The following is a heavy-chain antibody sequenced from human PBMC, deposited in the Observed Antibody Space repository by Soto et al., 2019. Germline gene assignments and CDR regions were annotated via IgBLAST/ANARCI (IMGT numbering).Heavy chain of an antibody. CDR2: INSDSAYI. CDR1: GFTFSTYS. J-gene: IGHJ4*02. CDR3: GRDLQTGTTGDPPDY. V-gene: IGHV3-21*01. Sequence: PGGSLRLSCAASGFTFSTYSMNWVRQAPGKGLEWVSSINSDSAYIYYADSVKGRFAISRDNTRNSLYLQMNSLRAEDTAVYYCGRDLQTGTTGDPPDYWGQGTLVTVSS. D-gene: IGHD1-7*01.